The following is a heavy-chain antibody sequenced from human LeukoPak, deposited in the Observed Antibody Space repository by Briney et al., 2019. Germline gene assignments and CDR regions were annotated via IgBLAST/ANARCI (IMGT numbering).Heavy chain of an antibody. CDR1: GGSISSPTHY. J-gene: IGHJ4*02. CDR2: IYYSGNT. CDR3: GRHPSMATFGGAIGY. D-gene: IGHD3-16*01. V-gene: IGHV4-39*01. Sequence: SETLSLTCTVSGGSISSPTHYWGWIRQPPGKELEWIGSIYYSGNTNYSPSLKSRVTISVDTSKNQFSLNLSSVTAADTAVYYCGRHPSMATFGGAIGYWGQGTLVTVSS.